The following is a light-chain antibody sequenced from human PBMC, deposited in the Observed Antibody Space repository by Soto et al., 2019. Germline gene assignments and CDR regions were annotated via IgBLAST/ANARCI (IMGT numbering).Light chain of an antibody. CDR3: SSYTGSSTPYV. Sequence: QSALTQPASVSGSPGQSITISCTGTSSDVGGYNNVSWYQQLPGKAPKLMIYEVSNRPSGVSNRFSGSKSGNTASLTISGLQAEDEADYYCSSYTGSSTPYVFGTGTKLTVL. CDR1: SSDVGGYNN. V-gene: IGLV2-14*01. CDR2: EVS. J-gene: IGLJ1*01.